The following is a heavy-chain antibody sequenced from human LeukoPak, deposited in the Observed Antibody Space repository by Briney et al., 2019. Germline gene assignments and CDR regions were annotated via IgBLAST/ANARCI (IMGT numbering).Heavy chain of an antibody. J-gene: IGHJ5*02. Sequence: GSLELSCAASGFPLSSLSMKWVRPASGKGLEWVSSISSSNCYIYYADSVKGRSTISRDNAKNSLYLQMNSLRAEDTAVYYCARGGGDCSGGSCYSPYNWFDPWGQGTLVTVSS. CDR3: ARGGGDCSGGSCYSPYNWFDP. CDR2: ISSSNCYI. CDR1: GFPLSSLS. V-gene: IGHV3-21*01. D-gene: IGHD2-15*01.